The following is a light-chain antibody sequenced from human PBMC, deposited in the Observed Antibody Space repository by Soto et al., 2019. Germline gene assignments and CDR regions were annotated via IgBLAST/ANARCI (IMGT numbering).Light chain of an antibody. CDR2: GAS. J-gene: IGKJ2*01. CDR3: QQYGNSPPQYT. Sequence: ESVLTQSPGTLSLSPGERATLSCRASQSVSSSYLAWYLQKPGQAPRLLIYGASNRATGIPDRFSGSGSGTDFALTISRMEPEDYAVYYCQQYGNSPPQYTFGQGTKLEIK. V-gene: IGKV3-20*01. CDR1: QSVSSSY.